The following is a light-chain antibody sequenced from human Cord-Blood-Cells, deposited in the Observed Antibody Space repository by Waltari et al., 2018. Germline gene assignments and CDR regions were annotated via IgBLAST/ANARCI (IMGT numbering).Light chain of an antibody. CDR3: CSYAGSSTFV. Sequence: QSALTQPASVPGSPGQSITISCTGTSSDVGSNNLVSWYQQHPGKAPNLMIYEGSKRPSGVSNRFSGSKSGNTASLTISGLRAEDEADYYCCSYAGSSTFVFGTGTKVTVL. J-gene: IGLJ1*01. CDR2: EGS. V-gene: IGLV2-23*01. CDR1: SSDVGSNNL.